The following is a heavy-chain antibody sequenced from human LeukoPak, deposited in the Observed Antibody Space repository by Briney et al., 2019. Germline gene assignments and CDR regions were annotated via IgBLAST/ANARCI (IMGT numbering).Heavy chain of an antibody. V-gene: IGHV1-69*04. CDR3: ARGRHDYGDYVDAFDI. Sequence: SVKVSCKASGYTFTSYAISWVRQAPGQGLEWMGRIIPILGIANYAQKFQGRVTITADKSTSTAYMELSSLRSEDTAVYYCARGRHDYGDYVDAFDIWGQGTMVTVSS. D-gene: IGHD4-17*01. CDR1: GYTFTSYA. CDR2: IIPILGIA. J-gene: IGHJ3*02.